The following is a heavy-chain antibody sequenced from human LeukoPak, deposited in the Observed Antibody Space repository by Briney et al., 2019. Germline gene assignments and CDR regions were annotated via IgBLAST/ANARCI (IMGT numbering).Heavy chain of an antibody. V-gene: IGHV3-9*01. CDR1: GFTFDEYA. CDR2: ISYNSGNT. J-gene: IGHJ1*01. D-gene: IGHD3-22*01. Sequence: GGSLRLSCAASGFTFDEYAIHWVRQAPGKGLEWVSGISYNSGNTGYADSVKGRFTISRDNAKNSLSLQMNSLRPEDTAFYYCAKDKVDDIRGYYYRGAYFQHWGQGTLVTVSS. CDR3: AKDKVDDIRGYYYRGAYFQH.